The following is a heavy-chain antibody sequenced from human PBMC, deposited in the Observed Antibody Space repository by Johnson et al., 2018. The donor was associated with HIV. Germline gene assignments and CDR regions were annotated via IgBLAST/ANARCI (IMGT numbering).Heavy chain of an antibody. CDR3: ARELEIAQGLDAFDI. CDR2: IGTAGDT. Sequence: VQLVESGGGLVQPGGSLRLSCAASGFTFSSYDMHWVRQATGKGLEWVSAIGTAGDTYYPGSVKGRFTISRENAKNSLYLQMNSLRAEDTAVYYCARELEIAQGLDAFDIWGQGTMVTVSS. D-gene: IGHD5-24*01. V-gene: IGHV3-13*01. CDR1: GFTFSSYD. J-gene: IGHJ3*02.